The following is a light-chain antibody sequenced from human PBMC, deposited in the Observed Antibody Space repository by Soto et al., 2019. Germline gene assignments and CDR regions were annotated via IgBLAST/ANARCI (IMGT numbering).Light chain of an antibody. CDR3: QQYYGIPYT. CDR1: QSVFYSSNNKNY. V-gene: IGKV4-1*01. CDR2: WAS. J-gene: IGKJ2*01. Sequence: DIVMTQSPDSLAVSLGERATINCKSSQSVFYSSNNKNYLAWYQQKPGQPPNLLIYWASTRESGVPYRFSGSGSGTDFTLTISSLQAEDVEVYYCQQYYGIPYTFGQGTKLEIK.